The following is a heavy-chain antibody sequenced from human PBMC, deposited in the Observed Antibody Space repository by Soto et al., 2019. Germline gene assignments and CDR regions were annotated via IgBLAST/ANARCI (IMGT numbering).Heavy chain of an antibody. CDR2: VSHDGSTT. D-gene: IGHD3-3*01. CDR1: GFTFSNYV. J-gene: IGHJ4*02. CDR3: AREVDWVLYDY. Sequence: PGGSLRLSCAASGFTFSNYVMHWVRQAPGKGLVWASRVSHDGSTTSYADSVKGRFTISRDNSKDTLYLQMNSLRDEDTAVYYCAREVDWVLYDYWGQGTAVTVS. V-gene: IGHV3-74*01.